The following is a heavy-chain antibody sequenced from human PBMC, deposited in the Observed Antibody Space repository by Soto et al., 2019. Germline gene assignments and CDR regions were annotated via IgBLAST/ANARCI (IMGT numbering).Heavy chain of an antibody. V-gene: IGHV5-51*01. Sequence: PGESLKISCKGSGYSFTSYWIGWVRQMPGKGLEWMGIIYPGDSDTRYSPSFQGQVTISADKSISTAYLQWSSLKASDTAMYYCARLDGIPNSSSKYYYGMDVWGQGTTVTVSS. J-gene: IGHJ6*02. CDR1: GYSFTSYW. CDR2: IYPGDSDT. CDR3: ARLDGIPNSSSKYYYGMDV. D-gene: IGHD6-6*01.